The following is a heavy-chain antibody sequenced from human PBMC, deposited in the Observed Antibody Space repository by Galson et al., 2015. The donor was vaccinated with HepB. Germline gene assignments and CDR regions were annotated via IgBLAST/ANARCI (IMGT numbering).Heavy chain of an antibody. CDR1: GYTFTSYG. J-gene: IGHJ5*02. CDR3: AREEPLGYCSGGSCNSHSRAWFDP. Sequence: SVKVSCKASGYTFTSYGISWVRQAPGQGLEWMGWISAYNGNTNYAQKLQGRVTMTTDTSTSTAYMELRSLRSDDTAVYYCAREEPLGYCSGGSCNSHSRAWFDPWGQGTLVTVSS. CDR2: ISAYNGNT. D-gene: IGHD2-15*01. V-gene: IGHV1-18*04.